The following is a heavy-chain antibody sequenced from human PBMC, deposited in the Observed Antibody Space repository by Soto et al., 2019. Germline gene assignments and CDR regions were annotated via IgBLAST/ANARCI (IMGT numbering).Heavy chain of an antibody. CDR1: GFTFSSYA. CDR3: AREWGNQPYYYYYYGMDV. V-gene: IGHV3-30-3*01. Sequence: GGSLRLSCAASGFTFSSYAMHWVRQAPGKGLEWVAVISYDGSNKYYADSVKGRFTISRDNSKNTLYLQMNSLRAEDTAVYYCAREWGNQPYYYYYYGMDVWGQGTTVTVSS. J-gene: IGHJ6*02. D-gene: IGHD2-2*01. CDR2: ISYDGSNK.